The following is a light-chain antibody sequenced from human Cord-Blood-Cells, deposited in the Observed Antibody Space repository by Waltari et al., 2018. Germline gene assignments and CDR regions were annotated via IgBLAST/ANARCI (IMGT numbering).Light chain of an antibody. CDR2: DVS. Sequence: QSALTQPRSVSGSPGQSVTISCTGTSSDVGGYNYVSWYQQHPGKAPKLMIYDVSKRPSGVPDRCSGSKSGNTASLTISGLQAEDEADYYCCSYAGSYTSYVVFGGGTKLTVL. CDR3: CSYAGSYTSYVV. J-gene: IGLJ2*01. V-gene: IGLV2-11*01. CDR1: SSDVGGYNY.